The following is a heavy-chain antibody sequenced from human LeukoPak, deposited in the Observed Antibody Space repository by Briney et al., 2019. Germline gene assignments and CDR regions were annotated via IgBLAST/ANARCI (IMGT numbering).Heavy chain of an antibody. V-gene: IGHV4-61*02. CDR2: IYTSGST. CDR1: GGSISSGSYC. D-gene: IGHD3-22*01. CDR3: ARAYSSGYYPPENFFNS. J-gene: IGHJ4*02. Sequence: SQTLSLTCTVSGGSISSGSYCWSWIRQPAGKGLEWIGGIYTSGSTNYDPSLKSRVTISVDTSRNQFSLKLSSVTAADTAVYYCARAYSSGYYPPENFFNSWGQGTLVTISS.